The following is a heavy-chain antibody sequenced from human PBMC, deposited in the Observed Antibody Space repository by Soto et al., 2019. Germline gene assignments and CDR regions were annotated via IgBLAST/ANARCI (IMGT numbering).Heavy chain of an antibody. CDR3: AINADV. CDR2: IYNSGS. V-gene: IGHV4-59*08. Sequence: SETLSLTCTVSGASISGHFCSWIRQPPGKGLEWIAYIYNSGSSYNPSLKSRVTISVDTSKNQLSLKLSSVIAADSAVYYCAINADVWGQGTTVTVSS. CDR1: GASISGHF. J-gene: IGHJ6*02.